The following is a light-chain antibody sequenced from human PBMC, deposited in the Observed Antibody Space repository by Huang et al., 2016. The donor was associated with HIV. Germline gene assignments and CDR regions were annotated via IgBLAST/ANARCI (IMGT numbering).Light chain of an antibody. CDR1: LYICTS. CDR2: GAV. V-gene: IGKV3-11*01. J-gene: IGKJ4*01. CDR3: QHRSSWPDS. Sequence: EIDLTQSPPILSVSPGERATLSCRASLYICTSLGWYHQKPGQAPRLLISGAVNRATDIPARFNGSGSGTDFTLTITSVEPDDFGVYYCQHRSSWPDSFGGGTRVEV.